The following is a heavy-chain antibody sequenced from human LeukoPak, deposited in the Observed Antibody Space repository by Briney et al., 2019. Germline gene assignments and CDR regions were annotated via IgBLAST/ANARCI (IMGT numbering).Heavy chain of an antibody. J-gene: IGHJ3*02. V-gene: IGHV5-51*01. CDR1: GYRFTDYW. CDR3: ARPAKSPKPDGFDI. Sequence: PGESLKISCKASGYRFTDYWVAWVRQMPGKGLELMGIIYPGDSDNRYTPSFEGQVTISADNSITTAFLQWSSLKASDTAMYYCARPAKSPKPDGFDIWGQGTMVIVSS. CDR2: IYPGDSDN.